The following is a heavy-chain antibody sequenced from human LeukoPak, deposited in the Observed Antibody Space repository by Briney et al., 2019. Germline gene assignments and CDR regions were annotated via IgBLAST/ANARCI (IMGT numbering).Heavy chain of an antibody. D-gene: IGHD5-18*01. CDR2: MNPNSGNT. V-gene: IGHV1-8*01. Sequence: ASVKVSCKASGYTFTSYDINWVRQATGQGLEWMGWMNPNSGNTGYAQKFQGRVTMTRNTSISTAYMELSSLRSEDTAVYYCARGQVVRRKRGYSYGYYMDVWGKGTTVTVSS. CDR1: GYTFTSYD. J-gene: IGHJ6*03. CDR3: ARGQVVRRKRGYSYGYYMDV.